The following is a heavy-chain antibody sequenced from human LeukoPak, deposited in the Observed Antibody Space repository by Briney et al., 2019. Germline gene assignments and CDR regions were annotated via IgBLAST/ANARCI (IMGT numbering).Heavy chain of an antibody. D-gene: IGHD3-22*01. CDR1: GGSFSVNY. V-gene: IGHV4-34*01. J-gene: IGHJ3*02. CDR2: INHSGST. CDR3: ATGLRVNRAFDI. Sequence: KSSETLSLTCAVFGGSFSVNYWSWVRQSPGKGLEWIGEINHSGSTNYNPSLKSRVTISIDTSKNQFSLKLSSVTAADTAVHYCATGLRVNRAFDIWGQGTTVTVSS.